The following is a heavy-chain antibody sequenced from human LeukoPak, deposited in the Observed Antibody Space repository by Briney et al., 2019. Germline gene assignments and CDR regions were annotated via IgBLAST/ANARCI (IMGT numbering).Heavy chain of an antibody. CDR3: ARSIVYSSGSDGGYYFDY. Sequence: GASVKVSCKASGYTFTSFAIHWVRQAPGQRLEWMGWINAGNGNTKFSQHFQGRVSITRDTSASTAYMELSYLRSEDTALYFCARSIVYSSGSDGGYYFDYWGQGTLVTVSS. CDR1: GYTFTSFA. J-gene: IGHJ4*02. D-gene: IGHD6-19*01. CDR2: INAGNGNT. V-gene: IGHV1-3*01.